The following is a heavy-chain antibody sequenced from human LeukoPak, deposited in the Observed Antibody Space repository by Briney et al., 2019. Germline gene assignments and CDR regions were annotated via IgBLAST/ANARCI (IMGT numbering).Heavy chain of an antibody. CDR3: ARGRVGIAAAGTFFDY. Sequence: SETLSLTCTVSGGSISSYYWTWIRQSAGKGLEWIGRINTSGSTNYNPSLRSRVTISVDTSKNQFSLKLSSVTAADTAVYYCARGRVGIAAAGTFFDYWGQGTLVTVSS. CDR2: INTSGST. J-gene: IGHJ4*02. CDR1: GGSISSYY. V-gene: IGHV4-4*07. D-gene: IGHD6-13*01.